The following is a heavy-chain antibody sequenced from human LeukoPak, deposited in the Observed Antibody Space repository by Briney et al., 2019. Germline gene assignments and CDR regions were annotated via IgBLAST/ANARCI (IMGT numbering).Heavy chain of an antibody. Sequence: ASVKVSCKASGYTFTGYYMHWVRQAPGQGLEWMGWINPNSGGTNYAQEFQGRVTMTRDTSISTAYMELSRLRSDDTAVYYCARVGDPTYCSSTSCYITYGMDVWGQGTTVTVSS. V-gene: IGHV1-2*02. J-gene: IGHJ6*02. CDR3: ARVGDPTYCSSTSCYITYGMDV. CDR2: INPNSGGT. CDR1: GYTFTGYY. D-gene: IGHD2-2*02.